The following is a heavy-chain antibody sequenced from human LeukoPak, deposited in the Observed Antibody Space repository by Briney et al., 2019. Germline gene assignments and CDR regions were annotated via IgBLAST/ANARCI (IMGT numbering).Heavy chain of an antibody. D-gene: IGHD3-22*01. CDR1: GFTFSDYT. J-gene: IGHJ4*02. Sequence: AGGSLRLSCAASGFTFSDYTITWVRQAPGKGLEWVSGLSGSGGTTYYADSVKGRFTISRDNSKNTLYLQMDSLRAEDTAVYFCARAMMVVANLWGVYDYWGQGTLVTVSS. CDR3: ARAMMVVANLWGVYDY. V-gene: IGHV3-23*01. CDR2: LSGSGGTT.